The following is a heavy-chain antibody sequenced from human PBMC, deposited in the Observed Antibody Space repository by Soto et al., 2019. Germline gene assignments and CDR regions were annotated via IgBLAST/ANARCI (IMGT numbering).Heavy chain of an antibody. CDR1: GVSFTGYY. CDR2: INHSGST. V-gene: IGHV4-34*01. CDR3: ATSYYNFWSGYYLAYFDY. D-gene: IGHD3-3*01. Sequence: SETLSLTCAVYGVSFTGYYWSWIRQPPGKGLEWIGEINHSGSTNYNPSVKSRVTISVDTYKKQFSLKLSSVTAADTAVYYCATSYYNFWSGYYLAYFDYWGQGTLVTVSS. J-gene: IGHJ4*02.